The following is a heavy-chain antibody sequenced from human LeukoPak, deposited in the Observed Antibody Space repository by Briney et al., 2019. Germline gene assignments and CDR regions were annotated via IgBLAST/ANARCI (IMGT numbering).Heavy chain of an antibody. J-gene: IGHJ4*02. CDR1: GFSFTNYA. CDR2: LRGDGET. V-gene: IGHV3-23*01. Sequence: TGGSLRLSCAASGFSFTNYAMSWVRQAPARGPEWVSSLRGDGETFYADAVKGRFTLSRDDSRNTVYLQLNNLRVENTAIYYCERESWVSNDDAVWWGQGTQVTVSP. D-gene: IGHD1-1*01. CDR3: ERESWVSNDDAVW.